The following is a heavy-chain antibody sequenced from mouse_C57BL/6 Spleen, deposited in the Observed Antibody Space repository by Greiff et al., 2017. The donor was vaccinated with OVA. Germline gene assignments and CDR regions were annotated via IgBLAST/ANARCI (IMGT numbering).Heavy chain of an antibody. V-gene: IGHV1-15*01. Sequence: QVHVKQSGAELVRPGASVTLSCKASGYTFTDYEMHWVKQTPVHGLEWIGAIDPETGGTAYNQKFKGKAILTADKSSSTAYMELRSLTSEDSAVYYCTRSEISAGFAYWGQGTLVTVSA. J-gene: IGHJ3*01. CDR2: IDPETGGT. CDR1: GYTFTDYE. D-gene: IGHD3-2*02. CDR3: TRSEISAGFAY.